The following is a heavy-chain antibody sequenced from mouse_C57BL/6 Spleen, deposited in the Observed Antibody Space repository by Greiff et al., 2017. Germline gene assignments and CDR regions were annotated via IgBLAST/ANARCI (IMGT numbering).Heavy chain of an antibody. CDR1: GYSFTGYY. D-gene: IGHD2-1*01. CDR2: INPSTGGT. CDR3: ARRGNYGYAMDY. Sequence: EVQLVESGPELVKPGASVKISCKASGYSFTGYYMNWVKQSPEKSLEWIGEINPSTGGTTYNQKFKAKATLTVDKSSSTAYMQLKSLTSEDSAVYYCARRGNYGYAMDYWGQGTSVTVSS. J-gene: IGHJ4*01. V-gene: IGHV1-42*01.